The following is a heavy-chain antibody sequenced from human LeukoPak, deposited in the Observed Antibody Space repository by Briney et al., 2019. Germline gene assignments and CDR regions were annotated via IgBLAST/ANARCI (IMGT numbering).Heavy chain of an antibody. CDR2: IYYSGTT. J-gene: IGHJ5*02. CDR1: GGSISSYY. V-gene: IGHV4-59*12. Sequence: SETLSLNCTVSGGSISSYYWSWIRQPPGKGLEWIGYIYYSGTTNYNPSLKSRVTISVDTSKNQFSLQLNSVTPEDTAVYYCARDQMGFDPWGQGILVTVSS. CDR3: ARDQMGFDP. D-gene: IGHD5-24*01.